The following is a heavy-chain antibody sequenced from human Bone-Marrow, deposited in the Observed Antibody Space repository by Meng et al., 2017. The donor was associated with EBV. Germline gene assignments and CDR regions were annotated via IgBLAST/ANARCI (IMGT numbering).Heavy chain of an antibody. CDR2: INPNSGGT. J-gene: IGHJ5*02. Sequence: VQSGVEVKKPGASVKVPCKASGYTFTGYYRHWVRQASGQGLKWMGRINPNSGGTNYAQKFQGRVTMTRDTSISTAYMELSRLRSDDTAVYYCARFTYYYDSSGPNWFDPWGQGTLVTVSS. CDR1: GYTFTGYY. V-gene: IGHV1-2*06. CDR3: ARFTYYYDSSGPNWFDP. D-gene: IGHD3-22*01.